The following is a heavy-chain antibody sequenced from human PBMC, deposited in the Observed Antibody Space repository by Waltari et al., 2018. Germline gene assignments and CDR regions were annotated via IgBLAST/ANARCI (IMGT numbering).Heavy chain of an antibody. Sequence: PGQGLEWMGWINPNSGGTNYAQKFQGRVTMTRDTSISTAYMELSRLRSDDTAVYYCARDCVGEDLNAFDIWGQGTMVTVSS. J-gene: IGHJ3*02. CDR2: INPNSGGT. V-gene: IGHV1-2*02. CDR3: ARDCVGEDLNAFDI. D-gene: IGHD3-16*01.